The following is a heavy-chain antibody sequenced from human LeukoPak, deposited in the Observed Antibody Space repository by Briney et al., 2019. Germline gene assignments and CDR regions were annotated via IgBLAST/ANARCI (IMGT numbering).Heavy chain of an antibody. V-gene: IGHV4-59*08. J-gene: IGHJ5*02. CDR3: ASGNGWYYP. CDR1: GGSISNFY. CDR2: IFYSGSA. D-gene: IGHD6-19*01. Sequence: SETLSLTCTDSGGSISNFYWSWIRQPPGEGLERIGYIFYSGSANYNPSLKSRVTISVDTSKNQFSLRLTSVTAADKAVYYCASGNGWYYPWGQGTLVTVSS.